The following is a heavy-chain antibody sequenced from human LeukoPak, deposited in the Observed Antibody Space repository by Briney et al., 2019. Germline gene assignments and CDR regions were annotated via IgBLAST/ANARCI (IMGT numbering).Heavy chain of an antibody. CDR1: GGTFSSYA. V-gene: IGHV1-69*05. Sequence: GASVKVSCKASGGTFSSYAISWVRQAPGQGLEWMGGIIPIFGTANYAQKFQGRVTITTDESTSTAYMELSSLRSEDTAVYYCARGLHYSSGYYFFDYWGQGTLVTVSS. D-gene: IGHD3-22*01. J-gene: IGHJ4*02. CDR3: ARGLHYSSGYYFFDY. CDR2: IIPIFGTA.